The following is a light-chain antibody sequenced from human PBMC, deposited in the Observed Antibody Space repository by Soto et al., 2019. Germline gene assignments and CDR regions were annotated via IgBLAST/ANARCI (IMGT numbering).Light chain of an antibody. Sequence: QSVLTQPPSVSGAPGQRVTISSTGSSSNIGANFDVHWYQQFPGTAPKLLIYDNSNRPSRVPDRFSGSKSGTSASLAITGLQAEDEDDYYCQSYDSSLRSYVVGTGTMLTVL. CDR2: DNS. J-gene: IGLJ1*01. V-gene: IGLV1-40*01. CDR3: QSYDSSLRSYV. CDR1: SSNIGANFD.